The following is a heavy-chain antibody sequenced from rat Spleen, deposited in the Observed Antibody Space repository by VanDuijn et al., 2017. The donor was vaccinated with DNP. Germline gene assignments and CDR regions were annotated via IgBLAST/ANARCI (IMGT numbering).Heavy chain of an antibody. CDR1: GFSFSYYY. D-gene: IGHD4-3*01. CDR3: IRWNSGHFDY. Sequence: EVQLVESGGGLVQPGRSLKLSCAASGFSFSYYYMAWVRQAPTKGLEWVASISPSGRSTYYRDSVKGRFTISRDNAKSTLYLQMNSLRSEDMATYYCIRWNSGHFDYWGQGVMVTVSS. V-gene: IGHV5-25*01. J-gene: IGHJ2*01. CDR2: ISPSGRST.